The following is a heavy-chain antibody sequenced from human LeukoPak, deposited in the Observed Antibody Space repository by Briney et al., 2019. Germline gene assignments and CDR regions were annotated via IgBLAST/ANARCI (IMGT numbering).Heavy chain of an antibody. CDR1: GFTFSSYA. V-gene: IGHV3-23*01. CDR3: AKSTELVAATTGTSFDY. CDR2: ISGSGGST. D-gene: IGHD2-15*01. Sequence: GGSLRLSCAASGFTFSSYAMSWVRQAPGRGLEWVSAISGSGGSTYYADSVKGRFTISRDNSKNTLYLQMNSLRAEDTAVYYCAKSTELVAATTGTSFDYWGQGTLVTVSS. J-gene: IGHJ4*02.